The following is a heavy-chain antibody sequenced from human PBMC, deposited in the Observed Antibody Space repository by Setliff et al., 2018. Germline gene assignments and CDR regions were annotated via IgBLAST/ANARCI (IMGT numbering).Heavy chain of an antibody. CDR3: ARAYYGTVNGYSSYYGLDV. CDR1: GFTFSSYW. V-gene: IGHV3-74*03. D-gene: IGHD3-9*01. Sequence: GGSLRFSCAASGFTFSSYWTHWVRQDPGKGLVWVSRVNDDGSSAMYADSVKGRFTMSRDNAKNTLYLQMNSLRAEDTAVYYCARAYYGTVNGYSSYYGLDVWGQGTTVTVSS. J-gene: IGHJ6*02. CDR2: VNDDGSSA.